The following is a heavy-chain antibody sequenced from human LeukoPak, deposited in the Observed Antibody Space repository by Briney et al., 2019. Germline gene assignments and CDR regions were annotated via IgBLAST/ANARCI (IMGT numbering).Heavy chain of an antibody. CDR1: GGPISSYQ. J-gene: IGHJ5*02. V-gene: IGHV4-59*08. D-gene: IGHD4-17*01. CDR3: ARRTTVTPNWFDP. Sequence: SETLSLTCTVSGGPISSYQWSWIRQPPGKGLEWIGYIYYTGSTNYHPSLKSRTTMSLDTSKNQFSLKLSSVTATDTTVYYCARRTTVTPNWFDPWGQGTLVTVSS. CDR2: IYYTGST.